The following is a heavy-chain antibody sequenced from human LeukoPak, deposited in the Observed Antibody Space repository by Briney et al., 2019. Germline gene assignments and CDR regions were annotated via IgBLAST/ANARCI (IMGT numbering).Heavy chain of an antibody. D-gene: IGHD6-13*01. V-gene: IGHV3-21*01. J-gene: IGHJ4*02. Sequence: GGSLRLSCAASGFTFSSYSMNWVRPAPGQGLEPVSSISSSSSYIHYADSVKGRFTISRDNAKTSLYLQMNSLRAEDTAVYYCARDGGGAAAGSFDHWGQGTLVTVSS. CDR3: ARDGGGAAAGSFDH. CDR2: ISSSSSYI. CDR1: GFTFSSYS.